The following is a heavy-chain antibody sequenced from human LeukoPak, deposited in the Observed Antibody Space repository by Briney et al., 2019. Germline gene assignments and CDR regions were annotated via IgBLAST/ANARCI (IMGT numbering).Heavy chain of an antibody. CDR2: INRSGST. CDR1: GGSFSGYY. D-gene: IGHD1-26*01. CDR3: ARGSRSGSYSRRAFDI. V-gene: IGHV4-34*01. Sequence: SETLSLTCAVYGGSFSGYYWSWIRQPPGKGLEWIGEINRSGSTNYNPSLKSRVTISVDTSKNQFSLKLSSVTAADTAVYYCARGSRSGSYSRRAFDIWGQGTMVTVSS. J-gene: IGHJ3*02.